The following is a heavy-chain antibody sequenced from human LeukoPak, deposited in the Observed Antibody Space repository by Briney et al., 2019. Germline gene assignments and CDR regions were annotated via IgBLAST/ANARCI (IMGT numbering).Heavy chain of an antibody. CDR1: GFIFNDFG. V-gene: IGHV3-9*01. CDR3: AKDTDYYAGLDA. CDR2: ISWNSGSK. D-gene: IGHD3-9*01. Sequence: GGSLRLSCTASGFIFNDFGLHWVRQGPGKGLEWVSGISWNSGSKGYADSVKGRFTISRDNAKNALYLEMNSLRTEDAALYYCAKDTDYYAGLDAWGQGTMVTVSS. J-gene: IGHJ3*01.